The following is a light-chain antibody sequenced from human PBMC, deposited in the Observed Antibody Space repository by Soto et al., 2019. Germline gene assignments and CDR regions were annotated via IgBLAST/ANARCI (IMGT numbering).Light chain of an antibody. V-gene: IGKV3-15*01. J-gene: IGKJ1*01. CDR2: GAS. Sequence: EIAMTQSPATLSVSPGERATLPCGASQSVSSNLARYQQKPSQAPRLLIYGASTRATGIPARFSGSGSGTEFTLTISSLQSADFAVYYCQQYNNWPPWTFGQGTKVDIK. CDR3: QQYNNWPPWT. CDR1: QSVSSN.